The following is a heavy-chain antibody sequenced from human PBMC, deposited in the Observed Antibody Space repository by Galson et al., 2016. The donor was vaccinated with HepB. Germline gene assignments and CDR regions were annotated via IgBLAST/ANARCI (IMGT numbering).Heavy chain of an antibody. CDR1: GGSISSGGFS. Sequence: TLTLTCAVSGGSISSGGFSWNRIRQPPGKGLEWIGYIDHSGSTSYNPSLKTLVTITLDRSTNQFSLNLTAVTAADTALYYCARGGIRAMVWGQGTLVTVSS. V-gene: IGHV4-30-2*01. CDR2: IDHSGST. J-gene: IGHJ4*02. D-gene: IGHD2-8*01. CDR3: ARGGIRAMV.